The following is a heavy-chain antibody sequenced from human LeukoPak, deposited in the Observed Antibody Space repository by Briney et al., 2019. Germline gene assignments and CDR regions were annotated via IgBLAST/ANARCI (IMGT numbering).Heavy chain of an antibody. V-gene: IGHV4-61*02. Sequence: SQTLSLTCTVSGGSISSGSYYWSWIRQPAGKGLEWIGRIYTSGSTNYNPSLKSRVTISVDKSKNQFSLKLSSVTAADTAVYYCARDRLGGYDSTRGNWFDPWGQGTLVTVSS. J-gene: IGHJ5*02. CDR3: ARDRLGGYDSTRGNWFDP. D-gene: IGHD5-12*01. CDR2: IYTSGST. CDR1: GGSISSGSYY.